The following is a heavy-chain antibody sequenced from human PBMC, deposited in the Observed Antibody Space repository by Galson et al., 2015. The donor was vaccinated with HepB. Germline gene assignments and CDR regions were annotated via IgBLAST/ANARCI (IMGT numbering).Heavy chain of an antibody. J-gene: IGHJ3*02. Sequence: ATLSPTCAVSDGPISNRNWWNWVRHSQGNELEWIGEIFHSGITNYNPFLKSRVMMSVATSKKPVSLKLTSGTAADTAVYYCASTYTSGPSLDAFESWGQGTMVTVSS. V-gene: IGHV4-4*02. CDR3: ASTYTSGPSLDAFES. CDR1: DGPISNRNW. D-gene: IGHD3-22*01. CDR2: IFHSGIT.